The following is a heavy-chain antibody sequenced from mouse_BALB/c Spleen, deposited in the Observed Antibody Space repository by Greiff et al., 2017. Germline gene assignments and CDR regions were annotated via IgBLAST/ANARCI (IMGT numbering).Heavy chain of an antibody. D-gene: IGHD2-2*01. Sequence: EVQLQESGPGLVKPSQSLSLTCSVTGYSITSGYYWNWIRQFPGNKLEWMGYISYDGSNNYNPSLKNRISITRDTSKNQFFLKLNSVTTEDTATYYCARDDESLWLRRAWFAYWGQGTLVTVSA. J-gene: IGHJ3*01. CDR1: GYSITSGYY. V-gene: IGHV3-6*02. CDR3: ARDDESLWLRRAWFAY. CDR2: ISYDGSN.